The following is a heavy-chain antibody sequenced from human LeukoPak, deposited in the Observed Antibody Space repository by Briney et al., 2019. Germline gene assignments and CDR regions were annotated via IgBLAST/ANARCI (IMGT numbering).Heavy chain of an antibody. Sequence: PGGSLRLSCAASGVTFSSYEMNWVRQAPGKGLEWVSYISASGSTIYYADSVRGRFTIYRGNAQNSLYLPMKSLRTEGHAVYYCARGILGGAFDIWGQGTMVTVSS. V-gene: IGHV3-48*03. CDR1: GVTFSSYE. J-gene: IGHJ3*02. CDR3: ARGILGGAFDI. CDR2: ISASGSTI. D-gene: IGHD2/OR15-2a*01.